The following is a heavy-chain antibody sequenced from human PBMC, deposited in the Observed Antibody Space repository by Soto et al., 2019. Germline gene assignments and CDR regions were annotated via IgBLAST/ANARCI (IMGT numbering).Heavy chain of an antibody. V-gene: IGHV3-15*01. J-gene: IGHJ6*03. CDR3: TTVLGYCSRTSCLHYYYYMDV. D-gene: IGHD2-2*01. CDR1: GFTFSNAW. Sequence: PGGSLRLSCAASGFTFSNAWMSWVRQAPGKGLEWVGRIKSKTDGGTTDYAAPVKGRFTIARDDSKNTLYLQMNSLKTEDTAVYYCTTVLGYCSRTSCLHYYYYMDVWGKGTTVTVSS. CDR2: IKSKTDGGTT.